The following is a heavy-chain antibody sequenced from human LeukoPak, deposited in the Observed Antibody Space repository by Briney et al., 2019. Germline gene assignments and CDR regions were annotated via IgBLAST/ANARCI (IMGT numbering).Heavy chain of an antibody. V-gene: IGHV3-20*04. Sequence: GGSLRLSCAASGFTFGDYGMSWVRQAPGKGLEWVSGINWNGGSTGYADSVKGRFTISRDNAKNSLYLQMNSLRAEDTALYYCARGLVPAASFYYYYYMDVWGKGTTVTVSS. J-gene: IGHJ6*03. D-gene: IGHD2-2*01. CDR2: INWNGGST. CDR1: GFTFGDYG. CDR3: ARGLVPAASFYYYYYMDV.